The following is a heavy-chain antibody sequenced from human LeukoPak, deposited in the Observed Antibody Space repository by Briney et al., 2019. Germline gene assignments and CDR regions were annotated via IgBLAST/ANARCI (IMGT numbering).Heavy chain of an antibody. Sequence: GGSLRLSCAASGFTFSSYWMSWVRQAPGKGLEWVANIKKDGSPNYYVDSVKGRFTISRDNAKNSLYLQMNSLRAEDTAVYYCARGNRGYCSSTSCYFDFWGQGTLVTVSS. D-gene: IGHD2-2*01. CDR3: ARGNRGYCSSTSCYFDF. V-gene: IGHV3-7*03. CDR2: IKKDGSPN. CDR1: GFTFSSYW. J-gene: IGHJ4*02.